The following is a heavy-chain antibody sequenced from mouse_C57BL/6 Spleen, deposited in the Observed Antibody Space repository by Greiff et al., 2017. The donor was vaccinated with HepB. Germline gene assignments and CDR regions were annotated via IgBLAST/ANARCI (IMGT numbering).Heavy chain of an antibody. J-gene: IGHJ3*01. V-gene: IGHV1-76*01. CDR3: AREYGAY. CDR1: GYTFTDYY. CDR2: IYPGNGNT. Sequence: VQLVESGAELVRPGASVKLSCKASGYTFTDYYINWVKQRPGQGLEWIARIYPGNGNTYYNEKFKGKATLTADKSSSTAYMQLSSLTSEDSAVYFCAREYGAYWGKGTLVTVSA. D-gene: IGHD5-1*01.